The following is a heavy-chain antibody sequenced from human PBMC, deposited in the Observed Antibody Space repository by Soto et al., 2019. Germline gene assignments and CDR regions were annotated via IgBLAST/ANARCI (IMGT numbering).Heavy chain of an antibody. J-gene: IGHJ4*02. CDR1: GFTFSNYA. V-gene: IGHV3-23*01. Sequence: PGGSLRLSCAASGFTFSNYAMSWVRQAPGKGLEWVSTISGNGGSTYYADSVKGRYTISRDNSKNMLFLQINSLRDDDSAVYYFVKRPASIITFVYWCQGTLVNVSS. CDR3: VKRPASIITFVY. D-gene: IGHD2-2*01. CDR2: ISGNGGST.